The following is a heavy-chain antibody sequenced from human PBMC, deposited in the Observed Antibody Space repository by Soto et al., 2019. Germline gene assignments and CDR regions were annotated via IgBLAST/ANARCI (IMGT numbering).Heavy chain of an antibody. CDR3: VRGRGYSYQNYFDL. D-gene: IGHD5-18*01. CDR1: GGSVSSGSYY. Sequence: PSETLSLTCTVSGGSVSSGSYYWSWIRQPPGKGLEWIGYIDHSGTTYYNPPLRSRLSMSLDTSQNHFSLQVTSMTAAGTAVYFCVRGRGYSYQNYFDLWGQGXLVTVYS. CDR2: IDHSGTT. V-gene: IGHV4-61*03. J-gene: IGHJ5*02.